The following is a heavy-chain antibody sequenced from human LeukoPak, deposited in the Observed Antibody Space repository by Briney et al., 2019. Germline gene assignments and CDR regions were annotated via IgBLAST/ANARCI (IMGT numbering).Heavy chain of an antibody. CDR1: GGSISSYY. CDR2: IYYSGST. J-gene: IGHJ4*02. V-gene: IGHV4-59*01. D-gene: IGHD3-22*01. Sequence: SETLSLTCTVSGGSISSYYWSWIRQSPGKGLEWIGYIYYSGSTNYNPSLKSRVTISVDTSKNQFSLKLSSVTAADTAVYYCARGGPLRYYYDSSGYYLDYWGQGTLVTVSS. CDR3: ARGGPLRYYYDSSGYYLDY.